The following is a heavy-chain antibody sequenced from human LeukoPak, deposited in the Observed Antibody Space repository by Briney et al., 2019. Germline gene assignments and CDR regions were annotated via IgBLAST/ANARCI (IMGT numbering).Heavy chain of an antibody. D-gene: IGHD3-10*01. CDR1: GFTFSSYG. CDR3: AKGGTAYYYGSGSYFRFDY. CDR2: ISGSGGST. Sequence: GGTLRLSCAASGFTFSSYGMSWVRQAPGKVLEWVSAISGSGGSTYYADSVKGRFTISRDNSKNTLYLQMNSLRAEDTAVYYCAKGGTAYYYGSGSYFRFDYWGQGTLVTVSS. J-gene: IGHJ4*02. V-gene: IGHV3-23*01.